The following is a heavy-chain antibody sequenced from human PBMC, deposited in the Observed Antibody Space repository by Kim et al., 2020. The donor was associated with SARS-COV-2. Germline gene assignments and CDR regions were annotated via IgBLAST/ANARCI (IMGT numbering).Heavy chain of an antibody. CDR1: GFTFSSYG. CDR3: AKDLPYGSGRYYILSAYGMDV. D-gene: IGHD3-10*01. J-gene: IGHJ6*02. Sequence: GSLRLSCAASGFTFSSYGMHWVRQAPGKGLEWVAVISYDGSNKYYADSVKGRFTISRDNSKNTLYLQMNSLRAEDTAVYYCAKDLPYGSGRYYILSAYGMDVWGQGTTVTVSS. V-gene: IGHV3-30*18. CDR2: ISYDGSNK.